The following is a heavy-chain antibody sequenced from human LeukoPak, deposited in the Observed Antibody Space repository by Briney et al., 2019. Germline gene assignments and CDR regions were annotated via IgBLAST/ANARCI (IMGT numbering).Heavy chain of an antibody. V-gene: IGHV7-4-1*02. CDR3: ARDSSLRYSGSLGY. CDR2: INTNTGNP. CDR1: GYAFTSYA. Sequence: ASVKVSCKASGYAFTSYAMNWVRQAPGQGLEWMGWINTNTGNPTYAQGFTGRFVFSLDTSVSTAYLQISSLKAEDTAVYYCARDSSLRYSGSLGYWGQGTLVTVSS. D-gene: IGHD1-26*01. J-gene: IGHJ4*02.